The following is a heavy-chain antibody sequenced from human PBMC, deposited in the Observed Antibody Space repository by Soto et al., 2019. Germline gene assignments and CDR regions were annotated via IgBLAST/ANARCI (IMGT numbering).Heavy chain of an antibody. D-gene: IGHD6-13*01. V-gene: IGHV3-9*01. CDR3: AKDIAAAGNNWFDP. Sequence: SLRLSCAASGFTFDDYAMHWVRQAPGKGLEWVSGISWNSGSIGYADSVKGRFTISRDNAKNSLYLQMNSLRAEDTALYYCAKDIAAAGNNWFDPWGQGTLVTVSS. J-gene: IGHJ5*02. CDR2: ISWNSGSI. CDR1: GFTFDDYA.